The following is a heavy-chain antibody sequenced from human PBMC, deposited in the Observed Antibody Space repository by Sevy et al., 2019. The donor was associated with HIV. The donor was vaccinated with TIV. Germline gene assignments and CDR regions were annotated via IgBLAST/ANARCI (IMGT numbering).Heavy chain of an antibody. J-gene: IGHJ5*02. Sequence: SETLSLTCGVHDGSFSGYYWNWIRQLPGKGLEWIGEINESGITYYNPSLKSRVTISVDTSKKQFSPKLNSVTAADAAVYFCARSPPVVVVPGAPSWFDPWGQGTLVTVSS. CDR3: ARSPPVVVVPGAPSWFDP. CDR1: DGSFSGYY. V-gene: IGHV4-34*01. CDR2: INESGIT. D-gene: IGHD2-2*01.